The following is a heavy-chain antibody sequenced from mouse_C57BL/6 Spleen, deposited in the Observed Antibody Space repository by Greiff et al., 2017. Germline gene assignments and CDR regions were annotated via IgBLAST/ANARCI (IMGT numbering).Heavy chain of an antibody. J-gene: IGHJ2*01. V-gene: IGHV6-3*01. Sequence: EVKLMESGGGLVQPGGSMKLSCVASGFTFSNYWMNWVRQSPEKGLEWVAQIRLKSDNYATHYAESVKGRFTISRDDSKSSVYLQMNNLRAEATGIYYCTGQGYWGQGTTLTVSS. CDR2: IRLKSDNYAT. CDR1: GFTFSNYW. CDR3: TGQGY.